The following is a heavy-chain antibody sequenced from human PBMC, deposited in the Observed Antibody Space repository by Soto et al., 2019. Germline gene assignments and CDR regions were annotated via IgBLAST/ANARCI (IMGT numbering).Heavy chain of an antibody. CDR3: ARDVSAVGFCHNGVCTKGLDL. V-gene: IGHV4-31*11. J-gene: IGHJ5*02. D-gene: IGHD2-8*01. CDR2: VYYRGSA. CDR1: GDPITSGGYY. Sequence: KTSETLSLTCAVSGDPITSGGYYWTWIRQHPGKGLEWIGYVYYRGSAYGGSASYNPSLKSRLSISLDTSKNEFSLKLSSVTDRDTAVYFCARDVSAVGFCHNGVCTKGLDLWGQGLTGTVSS.